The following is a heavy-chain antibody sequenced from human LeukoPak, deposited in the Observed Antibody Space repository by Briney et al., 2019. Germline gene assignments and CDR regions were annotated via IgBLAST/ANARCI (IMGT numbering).Heavy chain of an antibody. CDR3: TRVIVAVPGYFDYFDF. D-gene: IGHD2-21*01. J-gene: IGHJ4*02. V-gene: IGHV3-7*01. CDR1: GFSFSNHY. CDR2: KNDDGSNK. Sequence: GGSLRLSCAASGFSFSNHYMRWIRRAPGKGVEGVANKNDDGSNKWHLGSVKGRFTVSRDNARNALYLQMNSLRVEDTAVYYCTRVIVAVPGYFDYFDFWGQGALVTVSS.